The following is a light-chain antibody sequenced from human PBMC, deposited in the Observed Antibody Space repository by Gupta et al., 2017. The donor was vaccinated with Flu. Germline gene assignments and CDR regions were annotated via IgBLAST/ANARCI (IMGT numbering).Light chain of an antibody. CDR2: SAS. CDR3: QQSYTNPRS. J-gene: IGKJ2*03. CDR1: QSSSTY. Sequence: DIQMTQSPSYLSASLGDRVSITCRASQSSSTYLNWYQQSPGKAPKLLIDSASSLQTGVPSRFSGSGSATEITLTVSILHPEDFATYDSQQSYTNPRSFGQGTKLEIK. V-gene: IGKV1-39*01.